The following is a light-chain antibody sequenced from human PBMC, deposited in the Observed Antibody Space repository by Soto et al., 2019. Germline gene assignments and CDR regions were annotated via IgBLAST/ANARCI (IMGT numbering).Light chain of an antibody. CDR1: QTITSFY. CDR3: QQTFSTQIS. Sequence: IVLTQSPGTLSLSPGERATLTCRASQTITSFYLAWYQQKPGQAPRLLIYGTSTRATGIPDRFSGSGSGTDFTLTIRKLEPEDFAVYYCQQTFSTQISFGGGTTVEIK. J-gene: IGKJ4*02. V-gene: IGKV3-20*01. CDR2: GTS.